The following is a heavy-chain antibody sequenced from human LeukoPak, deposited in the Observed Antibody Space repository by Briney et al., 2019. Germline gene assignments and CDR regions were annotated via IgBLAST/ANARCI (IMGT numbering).Heavy chain of an antibody. J-gene: IGHJ4*02. D-gene: IGHD3-9*01. Sequence: SETLSLTCSVTGGSVSSGNYFWGWIRQPPGKGLEWIGNINYLGSTAYNPSLKSRVTTSVDTSKHQFPLKLTSVTAADTAVYYCARLSKGRYFDYFFDYWGQGTLVTVSS. CDR1: GGSVSSGNYF. V-gene: IGHV4-39*01. CDR2: INYLGST. CDR3: ARLSKGRYFDYFFDY.